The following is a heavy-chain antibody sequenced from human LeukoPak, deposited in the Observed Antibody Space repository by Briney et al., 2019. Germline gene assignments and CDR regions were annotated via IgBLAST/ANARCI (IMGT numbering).Heavy chain of an antibody. J-gene: IGHJ4*02. Sequence: GGSLRLSCAASAFTFSSSAMSWVRQAPGKGLEWVSAISGSGGSTYYADSLKGRFTVSRDNSKNTLYLQTNSLRAEDTAVYYCATSQQWLGVYYFDYWGQGTLVTVSS. D-gene: IGHD6-19*01. CDR1: AFTFSSSA. CDR3: ATSQQWLGVYYFDY. V-gene: IGHV3-23*01. CDR2: ISGSGGST.